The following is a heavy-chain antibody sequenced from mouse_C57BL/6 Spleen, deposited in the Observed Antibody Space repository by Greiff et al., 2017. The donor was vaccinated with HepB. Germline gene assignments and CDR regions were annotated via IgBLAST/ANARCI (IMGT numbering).Heavy chain of an antibody. CDR2: IDPSDSET. CDR3: AREGLLGYYFDY. CDR1: GYTFTSYW. V-gene: IGHV1-52*01. D-gene: IGHD2-3*01. J-gene: IGHJ2*01. Sequence: QVQLQQSGAELVRPGSSVKLSCKASGYTFTSYWMHWVKQRPIQGLEWIGNIDPSDSETHYNQKFKDKATLTVDKSSSTAYMQLSSLTSEDSAVYYCAREGLLGYYFDYWGQGTTLTVSS.